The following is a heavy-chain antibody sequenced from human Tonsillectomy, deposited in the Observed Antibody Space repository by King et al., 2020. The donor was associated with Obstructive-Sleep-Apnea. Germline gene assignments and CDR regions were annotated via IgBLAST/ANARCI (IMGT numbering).Heavy chain of an antibody. D-gene: IGHD2-15*01. CDR3: ARLSLVVGTAWDN. Sequence: LQLKESGPGLVKPSETLSLVCTVSGGSISSSNYYWGWIRQPPGKGLEWIGSIYYSGSTYYNPSLNSRVTISVDTSKNQFSLKLTSVTAADTAVFYCARLSLVVGTAWDNWGQGTLVTVSS. CDR1: GGSISSSNYY. CDR2: IYYSGST. J-gene: IGHJ4*02. V-gene: IGHV4-39*01.